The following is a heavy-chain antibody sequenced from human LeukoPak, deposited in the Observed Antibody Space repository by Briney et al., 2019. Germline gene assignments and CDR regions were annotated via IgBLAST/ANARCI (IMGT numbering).Heavy chain of an antibody. D-gene: IGHD3-10*01. CDR1: GGSISNYY. V-gene: IGHV4-4*07. J-gene: IGHJ4*02. CDR2: IYSDGRT. Sequence: SETLSLTCTVSGGSISNYYWSWIRQPAGKGLEWIGRIYSDGRTNYDLSLSSRLAMSVDTSKNQFSLKLSSVTAADTAVYYCARDLSSRGVNSLDYWGQGTLVTVSS. CDR3: ARDLSSRGVNSLDY.